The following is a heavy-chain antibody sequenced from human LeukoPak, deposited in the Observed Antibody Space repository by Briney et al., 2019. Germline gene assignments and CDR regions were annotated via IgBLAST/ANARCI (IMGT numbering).Heavy chain of an antibody. D-gene: IGHD3-10*01. Sequence: SETLSLTCTVSGGSISSYYWNWLRQPAGKGLEWIGRTYTSGSTNYNPSLKSRVTMSVDTSKNQFSLTLSSVTAADTAVYFCARGGYYGSGNDFRFDPWGQGTLVTVSS. V-gene: IGHV4-4*07. CDR1: GGSISSYY. CDR2: TYTSGST. CDR3: ARGGYYGSGNDFRFDP. J-gene: IGHJ5*02.